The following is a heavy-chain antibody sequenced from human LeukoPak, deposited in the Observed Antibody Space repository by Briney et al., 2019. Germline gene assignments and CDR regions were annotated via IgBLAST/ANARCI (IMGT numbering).Heavy chain of an antibody. CDR3: ARRLTQYDCFDP. CDR1: GDSVSSDSVT. D-gene: IGHD2-2*01. Sequence: SQTLSLTCAISGDSVSSDSVTWNWIRQSPSRGLEWLGRTYYRSTWYNDYAVSVRGRITVNPDTSKNQFSLHLNSVTPEDTAVYYCARRLTQYDCFDPWGQGILVTVSS. CDR2: TYYRSTWYN. J-gene: IGHJ5*02. V-gene: IGHV6-1*01.